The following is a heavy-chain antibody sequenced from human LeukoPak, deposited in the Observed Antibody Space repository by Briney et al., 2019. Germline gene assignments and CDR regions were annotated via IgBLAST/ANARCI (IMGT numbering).Heavy chain of an antibody. CDR2: TSYDGSNK. D-gene: IGHD2-2*01. CDR1: GFTFSSYG. V-gene: IGHV3-30*18. CDR3: AKDHRYCSSARCTDFDY. Sequence: GGSLRLSCAASGFTFSSYGMHWVRQAPGKGLEWVAVTSYDGSNKYYADSVKGRFTISRGNSKNTLYLQMNSLRAEDTAVYYCAKDHRYCSSARCTDFDYWGQGTLVTVSS. J-gene: IGHJ4*02.